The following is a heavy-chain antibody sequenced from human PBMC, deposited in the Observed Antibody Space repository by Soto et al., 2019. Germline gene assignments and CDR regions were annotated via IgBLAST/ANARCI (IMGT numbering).Heavy chain of an antibody. CDR3: AKDESNSNPLYYFDF. CDR2: MSRNGDNR. D-gene: IGHD3-22*01. V-gene: IGHV3-23*01. Sequence: GGSLRLSCAASGFTFSIYAMTWVRQAPGKGLEWVSSMSRNGDNRYYADSVKGRFTISRDNSKNTLYLQMNSLRAEDTAIYYCAKDESNSNPLYYFDFWGPGTLVTVSS. CDR1: GFTFSIYA. J-gene: IGHJ4*02.